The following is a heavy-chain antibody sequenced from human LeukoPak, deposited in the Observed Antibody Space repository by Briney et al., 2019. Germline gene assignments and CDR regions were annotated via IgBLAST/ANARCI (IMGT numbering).Heavy chain of an antibody. J-gene: IGHJ5*02. V-gene: IGHV4-34*01. CDR3: ARRSRSFTVTTFVNWFDP. Sequence: MSSETLSLTCAVYGGSFSGYYWSWIRQPPGKGLEWIGEINHSGSTNYNPSLKSRVTISVDTSKNQFSLKLSSVTAADTAVYYCARRSRSFTVTTFVNWFDPWGQGTLVTVSS. D-gene: IGHD4-17*01. CDR1: GGSFSGYY. CDR2: INHSGST.